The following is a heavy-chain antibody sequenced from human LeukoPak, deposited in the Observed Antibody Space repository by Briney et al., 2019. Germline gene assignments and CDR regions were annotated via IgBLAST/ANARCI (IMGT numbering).Heavy chain of an antibody. CDR3: ATVAWGSSWYFDY. CDR2: FDPEDGET. J-gene: IGHJ4*02. CDR1: GFTFSSSG. D-gene: IGHD6-13*01. V-gene: IGHV1-24*01. Sequence: GGSLRLSCAASGFTFSSSGMHWVRQAPGKGLEWMGGFDPEDGETIYAQKFQGRVTMTEDTSTDTAYMELSSLRSEDTAVYYCATVAWGSSWYFDYWGQGTLVTVSS.